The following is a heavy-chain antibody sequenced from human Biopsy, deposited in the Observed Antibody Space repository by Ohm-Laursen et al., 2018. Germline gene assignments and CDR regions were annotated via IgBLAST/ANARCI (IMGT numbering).Heavy chain of an antibody. J-gene: IGHJ6*02. CDR2: IWYDGSNE. D-gene: IGHD1-26*01. CDR1: GFTFSVYA. CDR3: ARDPIVGSKADGMDV. V-gene: IGHV3-33*01. Sequence: SLRLSCAASGFTFSVYAMHWVRQAPGKGLEWVSIIWYDGSNEYYAGSVKGRFTISRDNSKNTVFLQMSSLRAEDTGVYYCARDPIVGSKADGMDVWGQGTTVTVSS.